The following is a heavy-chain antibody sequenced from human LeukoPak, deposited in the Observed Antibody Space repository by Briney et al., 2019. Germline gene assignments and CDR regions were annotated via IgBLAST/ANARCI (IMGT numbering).Heavy chain of an antibody. Sequence: SETLSLTCTVSGGSISSGDFYWTWIRQHPGQGLEWIGYIYYSGSTSYNPSLKSRVSISVDTSKNQFSLRLSSVTAADTALYYCARVSDYNDFSYYFDYWGQGTLVTVSS. CDR1: GGSISSGDFY. CDR3: ARVSDYNDFSYYFDY. V-gene: IGHV4-31*03. J-gene: IGHJ4*02. CDR2: IYYSGST. D-gene: IGHD4/OR15-4a*01.